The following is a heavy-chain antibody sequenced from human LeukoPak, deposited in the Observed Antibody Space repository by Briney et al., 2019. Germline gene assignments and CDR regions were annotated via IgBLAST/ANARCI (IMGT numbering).Heavy chain of an antibody. J-gene: IGHJ4*02. Sequence: GGSLRLSCAASGFTFSNAWMSWVRQAPGKGLEWVGRIKSKTDGGTTDYAAPVKGRFTISRDDSKNTLYLQMNSLETEDAAVYYCTTERRATWIQLWSSFDYWGQGTLVAVSS. CDR2: IKSKTDGGTT. CDR3: TTERRATWIQLWSSFDY. V-gene: IGHV3-15*01. D-gene: IGHD5-18*01. CDR1: GFTFSNAW.